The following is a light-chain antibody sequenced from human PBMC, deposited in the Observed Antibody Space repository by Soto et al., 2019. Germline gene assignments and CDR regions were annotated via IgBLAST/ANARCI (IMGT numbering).Light chain of an antibody. Sequence: EIVMTQSPATLSVSPGQRATLSCRASQSVSSNLAWYQQKPGQAPRLLIYGASTRATDIPARFSGSGSGTEFTLTISSLQSEDCALYYCQQYNNWPPVYTFGQGTKLEIK. CDR3: QQYNNWPPVYT. CDR1: QSVSSN. J-gene: IGKJ2*01. CDR2: GAS. V-gene: IGKV3-15*01.